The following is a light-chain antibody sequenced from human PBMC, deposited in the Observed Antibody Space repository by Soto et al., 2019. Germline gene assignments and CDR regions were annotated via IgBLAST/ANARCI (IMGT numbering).Light chain of an antibody. CDR3: RLYAGNKNFGRV. V-gene: IGLV2-8*01. Sequence: QSVLTQPPSASGSPGQSVTISCTGTSSDVGGYNYVSWYQQHPGKAPKLMIYEVSKRPSGVPDRFSGSKSGNTASLTVSGLQAEDEADYYRRLYAGNKNFGRVFGGGTKLTVL. CDR2: EVS. CDR1: SSDVGGYNY. J-gene: IGLJ2*01.